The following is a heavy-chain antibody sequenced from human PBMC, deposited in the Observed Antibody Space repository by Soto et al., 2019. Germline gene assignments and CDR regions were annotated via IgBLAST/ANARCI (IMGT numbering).Heavy chain of an antibody. CDR3: AKDSYDFWSGYDY. V-gene: IGHV3-23*01. J-gene: IGHJ4*02. CDR2: ISGSGGST. Sequence: EVQLLESGGGLVQPGGSLRLSCAASGFTFSSYAMSWVRQAPGKGLEWVSAISGSGGSTYYADSVKGRFTISRDNSKNTLYLQMNSLRAEDTAVYYFAKDSYDFWSGYDYWGQGTLVTVSS. D-gene: IGHD3-3*01. CDR1: GFTFSSYA.